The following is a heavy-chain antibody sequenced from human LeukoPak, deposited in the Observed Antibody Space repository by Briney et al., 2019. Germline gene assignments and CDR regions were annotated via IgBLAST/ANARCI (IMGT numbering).Heavy chain of an antibody. CDR3: AREASPYYYGSGSYYRFRNWFDP. V-gene: IGHV3-21*01. CDR2: ISGDSNYI. D-gene: IGHD3-10*01. Sequence: GGSLRLSCAASGFTFSNYAMSWVRQAPGKGLEWVSSISGDSNYIFYADSVKGRFTISRDNAKNSLYLQMNSLRAEDTAVYYCAREASPYYYGSGSYYRFRNWFDPWGQGTLVTVSS. J-gene: IGHJ5*02. CDR1: GFTFSNYA.